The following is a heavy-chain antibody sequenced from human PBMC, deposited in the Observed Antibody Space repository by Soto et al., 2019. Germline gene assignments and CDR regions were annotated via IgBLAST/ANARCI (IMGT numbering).Heavy chain of an antibody. CDR1: GFTFRSYV. CDR2: TSYDGSDK. CDR3: ARWGTTGGLDV. J-gene: IGHJ1*01. Sequence: ESGGGVVHPGTSLRVSCVGSGFTFRSYVIHWVRQAPGKGLEWVALTSYDGSDKYYGDSVRGRFTISRDNSRNTVDLQMDSLRLEDTALYYCARWGTTGGLDVWGQGTLVSVSS. V-gene: IGHV3-30*19. D-gene: IGHD3-16*01.